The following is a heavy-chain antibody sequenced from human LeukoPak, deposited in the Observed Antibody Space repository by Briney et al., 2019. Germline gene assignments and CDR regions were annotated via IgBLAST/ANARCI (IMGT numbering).Heavy chain of an antibody. CDR1: GGSLSGYY. CDR2: INHRGST. D-gene: IGHD6-19*01. CDR3: ARTWAGNDY. J-gene: IGHJ4*01. Sequence: KPSETPSLTCAVYGGSLSGYYWSWIRQPPGKGLEWIGEINHRGSTNYNPSLKSRVTISVDPSKNQFSLKLSSVTAADTAVYYCARTWAGNDYWGHGTLVTVSS. V-gene: IGHV4-34*01.